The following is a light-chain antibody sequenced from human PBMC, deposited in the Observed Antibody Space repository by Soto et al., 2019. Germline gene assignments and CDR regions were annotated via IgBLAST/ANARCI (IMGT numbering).Light chain of an antibody. CDR2: AAS. CDR1: ENIFKF. Sequence: DILLIQSPATLSASVGDRITITCRASENIFKFLAWYQQKSGSAPNLLIYAASDLEKGVPSRFSGSGSGTEFTLTIDNLQPNDSATYFCQHGPSQSITFGGGTQVDVK. CDR3: QHGPSQSIT. V-gene: IGKV1-5*01. J-gene: IGKJ4*01.